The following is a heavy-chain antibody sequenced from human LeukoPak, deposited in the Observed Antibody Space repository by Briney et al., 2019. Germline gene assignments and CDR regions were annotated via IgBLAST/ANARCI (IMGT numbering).Heavy chain of an antibody. CDR1: GFTFSSYN. CDR3: ARMAAAGYFDY. J-gene: IGHJ4*02. CDR2: ISYSSRNK. V-gene: IGHV3-48*01. Sequence: GGSLRLSCAASGFTFSSYNMNWVRQAPGRGLEWVSYISYSSRNKYYPDSVKGRFTISRDNAKNSLYLQMNSLRTDDTAVYYCARMAAAGYFDYWGQGTLVTVSS. D-gene: IGHD6-13*01.